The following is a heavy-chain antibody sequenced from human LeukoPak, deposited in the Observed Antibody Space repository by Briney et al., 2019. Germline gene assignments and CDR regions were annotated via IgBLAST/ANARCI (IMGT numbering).Heavy chain of an antibody. V-gene: IGHV5-51*01. D-gene: IGHD6-19*01. J-gene: IGHJ4*02. CDR2: IYPGDSNT. Sequence: GESLKISCKGSGYRLTSYWIGWVRQMPGKGLEWMGIIYPGDSNTRYSPSFQGQVTISADESISTAYLQWSSLRASDTAMYYCVRRGIEVAGIDYWGQGTLVTVSS. CDR1: GYRLTSYW. CDR3: VRRGIEVAGIDY.